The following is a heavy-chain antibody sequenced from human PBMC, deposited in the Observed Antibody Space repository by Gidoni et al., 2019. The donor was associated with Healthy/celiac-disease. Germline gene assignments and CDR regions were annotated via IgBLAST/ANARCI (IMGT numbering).Heavy chain of an antibody. Sequence: EVQLVESGGGLVQPGGSLRLSCAASGFTFSSYSMNWVRQAPGKGLEWVSYISSSSSTIYYADSVKGRFTISRDNAKNSLYLQMNSLRDEDTAVHYCARPKYDFWNFYYFDYWGQGTLVTVSS. CDR1: GFTFSSYS. J-gene: IGHJ4*02. CDR2: ISSSSSTI. V-gene: IGHV3-48*02. CDR3: ARPKYDFWNFYYFDY. D-gene: IGHD3-3*01.